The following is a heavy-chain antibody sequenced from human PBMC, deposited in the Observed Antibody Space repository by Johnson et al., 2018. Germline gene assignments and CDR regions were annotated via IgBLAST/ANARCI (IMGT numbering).Heavy chain of an antibody. CDR1: GFTFSSYG. J-gene: IGHJ3*02. CDR2: IWYDGSNK. V-gene: IGHV3-33*01. CDR3: ARDWGGSGSYLFAFDI. Sequence: QVQLVQSGGGVVQPGRSLRLSCAASGFTFSSYGMHWVRQAPGKGLEWVAVIWYDGSNKYYADSVKGRFTLSRDNSKNTLYLQMNSLRAEDTAVYYCARDWGGSGSYLFAFDIWGQGTMVTVSS. D-gene: IGHD1-26*01.